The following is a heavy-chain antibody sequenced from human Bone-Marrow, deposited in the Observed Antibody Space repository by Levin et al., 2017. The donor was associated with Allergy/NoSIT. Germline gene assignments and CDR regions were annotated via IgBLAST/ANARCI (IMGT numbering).Heavy chain of an antibody. Sequence: PSETLSLTCAVYGGSFSGHYWTWIRQFPGKGLEWIGEINHSGSTTYNPSLKSRVTVSVDTSKNQFSLKLSSVTAADTALYYCARGVATIGTAYDFWGQGTKVTVSS. D-gene: IGHD6-13*01. J-gene: IGHJ3*01. CDR2: INHSGST. CDR3: ARGVATIGTAYDF. CDR1: GGSFSGHY. V-gene: IGHV4-34*01.